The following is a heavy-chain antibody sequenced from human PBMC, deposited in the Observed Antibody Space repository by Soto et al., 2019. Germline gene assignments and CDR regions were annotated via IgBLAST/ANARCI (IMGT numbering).Heavy chain of an antibody. D-gene: IGHD6-13*01. CDR1: GFTFSSYG. Sequence: QVQLVESGGGVVQPGRSLRLSCAASGFTFSSYGMHWVRQAPGKGLEWVAVISYDGSNKYYADSVKGRFTISRDNSKNTLYLQMNSLRAEDTAVCYCAKDLRSSWHNYYYYGMDVWGQGTTVTVSS. CDR3: AKDLRSSWHNYYYYGMDV. CDR2: ISYDGSNK. J-gene: IGHJ6*02. V-gene: IGHV3-30*18.